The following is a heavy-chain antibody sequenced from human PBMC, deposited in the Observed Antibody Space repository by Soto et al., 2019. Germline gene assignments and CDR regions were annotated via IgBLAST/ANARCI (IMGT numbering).Heavy chain of an antibody. J-gene: IGHJ3*02. V-gene: IGHV1-69*02. Sequence: QVQLVQSGAEVKKPGSSVKVSCKASGGTFSTYTIIWVRQAPGQRLEWMGRIIPMLDITNNAQRFQGRVTITADKSTSTAYLELSSLRSEDTAVYYCTLGSWSAETFDIWGRGTMVTVSS. D-gene: IGHD6-13*01. CDR3: TLGSWSAETFDI. CDR2: IIPMLDIT. CDR1: GGTFSTYT.